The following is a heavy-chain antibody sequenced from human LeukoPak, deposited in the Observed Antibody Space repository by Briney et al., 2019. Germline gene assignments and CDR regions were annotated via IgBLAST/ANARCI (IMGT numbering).Heavy chain of an antibody. CDR2: IWYDGSNK. D-gene: IGHD6-6*01. V-gene: IGHV3-33*01. CDR1: GFTFSNSG. Sequence: PGRSLRLSCAASGFTFSNSGMHWVRQAPGKGLEWVAIIWYDGSNKYYTDSVKGRFSISRDNSKNTLYLQTNSLRAEDTAVYYCARDRGTTSSSGWYFDPWGHGTLATVSS. J-gene: IGHJ2*01. CDR3: ARDRGTTSSSGWYFDP.